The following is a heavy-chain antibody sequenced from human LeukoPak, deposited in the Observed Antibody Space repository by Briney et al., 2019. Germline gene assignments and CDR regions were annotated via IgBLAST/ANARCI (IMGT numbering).Heavy chain of an antibody. V-gene: IGHV3-66*02. J-gene: IGHJ4*02. Sequence: GGSLRLSCAASGFTVSSNYMSWVRQAPGKGLEWVSVIYSGGSTYYADSVKGRFTISRDSSKNTLYLQMNSLRAEDTAVYYCARDGVACSSTSCYQYYFDYWGQGTLVTVSS. CDR2: IYSGGST. CDR1: GFTVSSNY. D-gene: IGHD2-2*01. CDR3: ARDGVACSSTSCYQYYFDY.